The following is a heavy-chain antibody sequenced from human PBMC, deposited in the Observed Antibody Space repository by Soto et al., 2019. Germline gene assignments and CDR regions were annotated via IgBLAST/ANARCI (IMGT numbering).Heavy chain of an antibody. CDR2: ISGSGGST. CDR3: AKDSAIFGVVIIHYYGMDV. D-gene: IGHD3-3*01. V-gene: IGHV3-23*01. Sequence: GGSLRLSCAASGFTFSSYAMSWVRQAPGKGLEWVSAISGSGGSTYYADSVKGQFTISRDNSKNTLYLQMNSLRAEDTAVYYCAKDSAIFGVVIIHYYGMDVWGQGTTVTVSS. J-gene: IGHJ6*02. CDR1: GFTFSSYA.